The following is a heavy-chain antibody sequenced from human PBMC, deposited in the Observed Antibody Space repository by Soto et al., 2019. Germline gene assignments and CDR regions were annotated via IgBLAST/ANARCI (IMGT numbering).Heavy chain of an antibody. Sequence: PGGSLRLSCAASGFSFSSYSMNWVRQAPGKGLEWISYISGGSDTISYAESVKGRFTVSRDNAKNSLYLQMNSLRVEDTAIYYCAKDRAVAEAYYFDYWGQGTPVTVSS. CDR3: AKDRAVAEAYYFDY. D-gene: IGHD2-15*01. CDR2: ISGGSDTI. V-gene: IGHV3-48*01. J-gene: IGHJ4*02. CDR1: GFSFSSYS.